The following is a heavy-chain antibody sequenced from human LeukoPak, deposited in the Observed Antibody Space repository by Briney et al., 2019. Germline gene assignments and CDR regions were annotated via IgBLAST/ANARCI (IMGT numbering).Heavy chain of an antibody. D-gene: IGHD3-10*01. J-gene: IGHJ6*04. V-gene: IGHV5-51*01. CDR2: IYPGDSDT. CDR3: ARQVSDSSGSRTPVYYGMDV. CDR1: GYSFTSYW. Sequence: GESLKISCKGSGYSFTSYWIGWVRQMPGKGLEWMGIIYPGDSDTRYSPSFQGQVTISADKSISTAYLQWSSLKASDTAMYYCARQVSDSSGSRTPVYYGMDVWGKGTTVTVSS.